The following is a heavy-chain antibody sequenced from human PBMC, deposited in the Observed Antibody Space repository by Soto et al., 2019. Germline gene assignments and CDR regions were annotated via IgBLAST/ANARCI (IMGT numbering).Heavy chain of an antibody. D-gene: IGHD6-6*01. CDR1: GYTFTGYY. Sequence: ASVKVSCKASGYTFTGYYMHWVRQAPGQGLEWMGWINPNSGGTNYAQKFQGWVTMTRDTSISTAYMELSRLRSDDTAVYYCARDSALSSSSVNAFDIWGQGTMVTV. V-gene: IGHV1-2*04. CDR3: ARDSALSSSSVNAFDI. J-gene: IGHJ3*02. CDR2: INPNSGGT.